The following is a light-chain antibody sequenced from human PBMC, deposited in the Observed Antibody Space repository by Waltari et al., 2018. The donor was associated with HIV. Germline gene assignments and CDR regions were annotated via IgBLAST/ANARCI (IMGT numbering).Light chain of an antibody. V-gene: IGKV3-15*01. Sequence: EILMTQSPPTLSLSPVERATLSCRASQSVNRDLAWYQQSPGQSPRLLIHGASTRASHIPDRFSGSGSGTEFTLTISSLQSEDFAVYYCQQYNTWPPGAFGQGTKVEIK. CDR2: GAS. J-gene: IGKJ1*01. CDR3: QQYNTWPPGA. CDR1: QSVNRD.